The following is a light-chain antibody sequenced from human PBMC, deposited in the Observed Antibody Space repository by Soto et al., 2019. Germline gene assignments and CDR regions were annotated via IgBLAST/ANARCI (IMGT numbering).Light chain of an antibody. CDR1: QSVTNNY. V-gene: IGKV3-20*01. Sequence: EIVLTQSQGTLSLSPGERATLACRASQSVTNNYLAWYQRKPGQPPRLLIYGTSYRSTDIPRRFSGSGSGTDFTLTITRLEPEDFAVYYCQQYGSSPPTFGQGTKVEIK. CDR3: QQYGSSPPT. CDR2: GTS. J-gene: IGKJ1*01.